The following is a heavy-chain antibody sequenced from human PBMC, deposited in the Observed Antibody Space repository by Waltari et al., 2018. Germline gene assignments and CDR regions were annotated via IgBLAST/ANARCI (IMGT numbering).Heavy chain of an antibody. J-gene: IGHJ3*02. Sequence: QLQLQESGPGLVKPSETLSLTCIVSGGSISTSTSYWVWVRQPPGEGLEWIGTVYYSGTTYYTPSLKSRVTISADTSTNQFSLKMTYVTAADAAVYYCARDSRHAGSGFDIWGQGTMVTVSS. V-gene: IGHV4-39*07. CDR2: VYYSGTT. CDR3: ARDSRHAGSGFDI. D-gene: IGHD6-19*01. CDR1: GGSISTSTSY.